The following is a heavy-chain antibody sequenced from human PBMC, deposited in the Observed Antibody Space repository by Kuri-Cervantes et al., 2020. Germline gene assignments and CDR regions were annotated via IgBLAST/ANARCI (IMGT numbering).Heavy chain of an antibody. Sequence: GESLKISCAASGFTFSSYWMHWVRQAPGKGLVWVSRINSDGSSTSYADSVKGRFTISRDNAKNTLYRQMNSLRAEDTAVYYCAKGVRALVIESGSGYWGQGTLVTVSS. V-gene: IGHV3-74*01. D-gene: IGHD2/OR15-2a*01. CDR2: INSDGSST. J-gene: IGHJ4*02. CDR3: AKGVRALVIESGSGY. CDR1: GFTFSSYW.